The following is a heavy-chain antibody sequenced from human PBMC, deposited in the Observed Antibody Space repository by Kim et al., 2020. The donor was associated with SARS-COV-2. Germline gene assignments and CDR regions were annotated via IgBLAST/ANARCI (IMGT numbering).Heavy chain of an antibody. CDR3: ARSSGYFPYYFNL. CDR1: GGSSSSSSYY. CDR2: IYYSGST. V-gene: IGHV4-39*01. J-gene: IGHJ4*02. Sequence: SETLSLTCSVSGGSSSSSSYYWGWIRQPPRKGLEWIGSIYYSGSTYYNPSLKSRVTISVDTSKNQFSLKLSSVTAADTAVYHCARSSGYFPYYFNLWGQGTLVTVSS. D-gene: IGHD3-22*01.